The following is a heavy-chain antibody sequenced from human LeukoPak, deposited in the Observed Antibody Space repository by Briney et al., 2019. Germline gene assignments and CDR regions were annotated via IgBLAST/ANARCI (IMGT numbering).Heavy chain of an antibody. D-gene: IGHD6-19*01. J-gene: IGHJ4*02. CDR3: ARQGYSSGWYYFDY. V-gene: IGHV4-61*01. CDR2: ISYTGNT. Sequence: SETLSLTCTVSGASVSSGSNYCSWIRQPPGKGLEWIGYISYTGNTNYNPSLKSRVTISVDTSKNQFSLKLSSVTAADTAVYYCARQGYSSGWYYFDYWGQGTLVTVSS. CDR1: GASVSSGSNY.